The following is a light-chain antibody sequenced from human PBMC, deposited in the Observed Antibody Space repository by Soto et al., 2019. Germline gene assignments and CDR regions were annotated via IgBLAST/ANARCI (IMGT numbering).Light chain of an antibody. CDR2: SAS. Sequence: DIQMTQSPSSLSASVGDRVTITCRASPSIRSYLNWYQQKPGKAPILLIYSASSLQSGVPSRFSGSGFGTDFALTISSLQPEDFATYYCQQSDSTSWTFGQGTKVEIK. CDR3: QQSDSTSWT. J-gene: IGKJ1*01. CDR1: PSIRSY. V-gene: IGKV1-39*01.